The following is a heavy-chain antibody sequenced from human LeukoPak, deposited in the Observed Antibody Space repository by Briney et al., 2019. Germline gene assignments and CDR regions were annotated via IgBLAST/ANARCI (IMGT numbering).Heavy chain of an antibody. CDR3: AEEPINWNYYFDY. Sequence: PGGSLRLSCAASGFTFTSYSMNWVRQAPGKGLEWVSTISGGGGSTYYADSVKGRFTTSRDNSKNTLYLQVNSLRAEDTAVYYCAEEPINWNYYFDYWGQGTLVTVSS. V-gene: IGHV3-23*01. CDR2: ISGGGGST. D-gene: IGHD1-7*01. J-gene: IGHJ4*02. CDR1: GFTFTSYS.